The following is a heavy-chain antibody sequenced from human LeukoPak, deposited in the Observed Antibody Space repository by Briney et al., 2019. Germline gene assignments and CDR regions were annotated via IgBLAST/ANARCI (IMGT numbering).Heavy chain of an antibody. D-gene: IGHD3-3*01. CDR2: IYHSGST. Sequence: SETLSLTCAVSGYSISSGYYWGWIRPPPGRGLGWIGSIYHSGSTYYNPSLKSRVTISVDTSKNQFSLKLSSVTPADTAVYYCARLLARGFLEWLPLGAFDIWGQGTMVTVSS. V-gene: IGHV4-38-2*01. J-gene: IGHJ3*02. CDR3: ARLLARGFLEWLPLGAFDI. CDR1: GYSISSGYY.